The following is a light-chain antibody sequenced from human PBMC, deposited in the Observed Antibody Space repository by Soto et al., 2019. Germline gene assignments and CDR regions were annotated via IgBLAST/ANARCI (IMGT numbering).Light chain of an antibody. V-gene: IGLV2-14*03. CDR2: DVS. Sequence: QSVRNQPASVSGSPGQSITISCIGTSSDVGGYNFVSWYQQHPGEAPKLIIFDVSHRPSGISTRFSGSKSGNTASLTISGLQAEDEADYYCSSSTIRSPPDYVFGTGTKVTVL. J-gene: IGLJ1*01. CDR1: SSDVGGYNF. CDR3: SSSTIRSPPDYV.